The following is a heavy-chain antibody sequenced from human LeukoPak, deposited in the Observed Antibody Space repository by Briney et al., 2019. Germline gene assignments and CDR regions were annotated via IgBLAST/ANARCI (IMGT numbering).Heavy chain of an antibody. D-gene: IGHD3-9*01. J-gene: IGHJ6*03. CDR3: ARWYYDILTGYYMDV. Sequence: EASVKVSCKASGYTFTGYYMHWVRQAPGQGLEWMGWINPNSGGTNYAQKFQGRVTMTRDTSISTAYMELSRLRSDDTAVYYCARWYYDILTGYYMDVWGKGTTVTVSS. CDR2: INPNSGGT. V-gene: IGHV1-2*02. CDR1: GYTFTGYY.